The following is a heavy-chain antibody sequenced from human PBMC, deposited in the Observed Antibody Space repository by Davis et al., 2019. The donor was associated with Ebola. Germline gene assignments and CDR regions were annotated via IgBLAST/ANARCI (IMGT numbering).Heavy chain of an antibody. CDR2: ISYRGSDI. CDR3: APRLVPTAPPDLDY. J-gene: IGHJ4*02. V-gene: IGHV3-30*03. Sequence: GESLKISCEASGFTFSSYGMHWVRQAPGKALEWVTVISYRGSDIYYADSVKGRFTVSRDNSQNTLYLQMNSLRADDTAVYYCAPRLVPTAPPDLDYWGQGTLVTVSS. CDR1: GFTFSSYG. D-gene: IGHD4/OR15-4a*01.